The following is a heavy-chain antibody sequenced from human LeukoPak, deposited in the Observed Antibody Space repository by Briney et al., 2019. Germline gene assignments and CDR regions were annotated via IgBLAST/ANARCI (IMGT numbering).Heavy chain of an antibody. D-gene: IGHD3-10*01. J-gene: IGHJ5*02. CDR3: ARVQFGGRNLEFDP. CDR1: GFTFSSYI. CDR2: ISSSSSYI. V-gene: IGHV3-21*01. Sequence: KSGGSLRLSCAASGFTFSSYIMNWVRQAPGKGLEWVSSISSSSSYIYYADSVKGRFTISRDNAKNSLYLQMNSLRAEDTAVYYCARVQFGGRNLEFDPWGQGTLVTVSS.